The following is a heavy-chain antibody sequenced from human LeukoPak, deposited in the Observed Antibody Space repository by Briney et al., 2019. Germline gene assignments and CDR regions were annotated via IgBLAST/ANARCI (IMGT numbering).Heavy chain of an antibody. Sequence: ASVKVSCKASGYTFTGYYMHWVRQAPGQGLEWMGWISTYSGNTNYAQKLQGRITMTIETSTSTAYMELRSLRSDDTAVYCCARGGSRVVTYGNFDYWGQGTLVTVSS. CDR1: GYTFTGYY. V-gene: IGHV1-18*04. CDR3: ARGGSRVVTYGNFDY. J-gene: IGHJ4*02. CDR2: ISTYSGNT. D-gene: IGHD2-21*02.